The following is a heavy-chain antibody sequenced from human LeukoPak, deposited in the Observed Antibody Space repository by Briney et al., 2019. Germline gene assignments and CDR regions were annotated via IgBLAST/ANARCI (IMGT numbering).Heavy chain of an antibody. J-gene: IGHJ6*02. CDR3: ASRYCGSANCQWGDYYYYGMDG. V-gene: IGHV1-69*13. Sequence: GASVKVSCKASGGTLSSYAISWVRQPPGRGREWMGGIIPIFGTTKYSQKFQGRVTITAAESTGTSFMDLNSLTSDDTAVYYCASRYCGSANCQWGDYYYYGMDGWGQGTTVTVSS. D-gene: IGHD2-2*01. CDR2: IIPIFGTT. CDR1: GGTLSSYA.